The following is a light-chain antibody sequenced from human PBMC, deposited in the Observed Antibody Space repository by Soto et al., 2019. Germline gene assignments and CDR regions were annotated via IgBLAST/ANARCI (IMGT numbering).Light chain of an antibody. CDR3: SSYTSSSTLVV. CDR2: DVS. Sequence: QSVLTQPASVSGSPGQSITISCTRTSSDVGGYNYVSWYQQHPGKAPKLMIYDVSNRPSGVSNRFSGSKSGNTASLTISGLQAEDEADYYCSSYTSSSTLVVFGGGTQLTVL. J-gene: IGLJ2*01. V-gene: IGLV2-14*01. CDR1: SSDVGGYNY.